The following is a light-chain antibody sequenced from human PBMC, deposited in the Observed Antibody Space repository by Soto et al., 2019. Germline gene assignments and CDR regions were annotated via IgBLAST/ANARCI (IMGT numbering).Light chain of an antibody. CDR3: QQFDSLPRT. Sequence: DIQMTQSPSSLSASVGDRVTITCQASQDITNYLNWYQQKPGKAPKLLIYYASNLEIGVPSRFSGSRSGTDFTFTINSLKPEDIATYYCQQFDSLPRTFGQGTKLEI. CDR2: YAS. V-gene: IGKV1-33*01. CDR1: QDITNY. J-gene: IGKJ2*01.